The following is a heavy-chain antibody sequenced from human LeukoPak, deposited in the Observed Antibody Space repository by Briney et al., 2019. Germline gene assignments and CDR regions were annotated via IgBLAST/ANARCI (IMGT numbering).Heavy chain of an antibody. Sequence: SETLSLTCAVSDDSFSSHYWTWIRQPPGKGLEWIGYISYIGSTNYNPSLKSRATISIDTSKNQFSLKLTSVTAADTPVYYCARDLITVTKGFDIWGQGTMVSVSS. V-gene: IGHV4-59*11. CDR3: ARDLITVTKGFDI. J-gene: IGHJ3*02. CDR1: DDSFSSHY. D-gene: IGHD4-17*01. CDR2: ISYIGST.